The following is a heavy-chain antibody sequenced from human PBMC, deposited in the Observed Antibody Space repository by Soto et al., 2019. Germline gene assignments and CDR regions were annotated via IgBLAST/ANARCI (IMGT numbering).Heavy chain of an antibody. CDR1: GASIGSGSYS. Sequence: PSETLSLTCTDSGASIGSGSYSWNWIRQPPGKGLEWIGYLHYSGDTYFNPSLRRRVSISVDRSNNQFSLKLISVTAADTAVYYCARFPLWFGELDYWGQGALVTVSS. V-gene: IGHV4-30-2*01. D-gene: IGHD3-10*01. J-gene: IGHJ4*02. CDR3: ARFPLWFGELDY. CDR2: LHYSGDT.